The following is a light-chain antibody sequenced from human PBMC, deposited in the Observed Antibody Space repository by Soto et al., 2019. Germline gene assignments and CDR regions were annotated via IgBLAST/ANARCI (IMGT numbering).Light chain of an antibody. V-gene: IGKV3-20*01. CDR1: QSVSSSY. CDR2: GAS. CDR3: QQYGSSPRT. J-gene: IGKJ1*01. Sequence: SVLPQSPGPLSLSPGERATLSCMASQSVSSSYLAWYQQKPGQAPRLLIYGASSRATGIPDRFSGSGSGTDFTLTISRLEPEDFAVYYCQQYGSSPRTFGQGTKVDI.